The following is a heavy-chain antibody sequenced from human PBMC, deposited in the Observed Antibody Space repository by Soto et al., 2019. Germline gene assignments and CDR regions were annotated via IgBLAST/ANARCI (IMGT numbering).Heavy chain of an antibody. CDR3: ARDRGDYGDDYSYGMDV. CDR1: GFTFSSYS. Sequence: GGSLRLSCAASGFTFSSYSMNWVRQAPGKGLEWVSFISSSTTYINYADSVKGRFTISRDNARNSLNLQMNSLRAEDTAVYYCARDRGDYGDDYSYGMDVWGQGTTVTVSS. V-gene: IGHV3-21*01. CDR2: ISSSTTYI. D-gene: IGHD4-17*01. J-gene: IGHJ6*02.